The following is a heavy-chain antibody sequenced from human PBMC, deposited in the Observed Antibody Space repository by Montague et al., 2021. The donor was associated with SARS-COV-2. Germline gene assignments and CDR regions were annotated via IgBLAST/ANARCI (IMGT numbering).Heavy chain of an antibody. Sequence: CAISGDSVCSNTTAWNWIRQSPSRGLEWLGRTNYRSKWTSDYATSVEGRISIDPDTSKNQFFLHLRSVTPEDTGVYYCVRDTVSAQAGFDGWGQGTLVTVPS. D-gene: IGHD4-17*01. CDR3: VRDTVSAQAGFDG. V-gene: IGHV6-1*01. CDR1: GDSVCSNTTA. J-gene: IGHJ4*02. CDR2: TNYRSKWTS.